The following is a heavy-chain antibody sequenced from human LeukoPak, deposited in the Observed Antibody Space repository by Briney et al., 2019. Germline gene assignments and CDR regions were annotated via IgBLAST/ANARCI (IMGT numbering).Heavy chain of an antibody. D-gene: IGHD2-15*01. CDR3: ARDGSYIKEGAVDI. V-gene: IGHV1-69*04. J-gene: IGHJ3*02. CDR1: GGTFSSYA. CDR2: IIPIFGIA. Sequence: SVKVSCKASGGTFSSYAISWVRQAPGQGLEWMGRIIPIFGIANYAQKFQGRVTITADKSTSTAYMELSSLRSEDTAVYYCARDGSYIKEGAVDIWGQGTMVTVSS.